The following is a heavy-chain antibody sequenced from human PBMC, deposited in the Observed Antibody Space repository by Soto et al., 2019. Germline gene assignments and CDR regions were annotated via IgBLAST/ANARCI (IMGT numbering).Heavy chain of an antibody. Sequence: SETLSLTCTVSGGSISSGDYYWSWIRQPPGKGLEWIGYIYYSGSTYYNPSLKSRVTISVDTSKNQFSLKLSSVTAADTAVYYCAIVVVPAAIPESYGMDVWGQGTTVTVSS. J-gene: IGHJ6*02. CDR1: GGSISSGDYY. V-gene: IGHV4-30-4*01. CDR3: AIVVVPAAIPESYGMDV. CDR2: IYYSGST. D-gene: IGHD2-2*02.